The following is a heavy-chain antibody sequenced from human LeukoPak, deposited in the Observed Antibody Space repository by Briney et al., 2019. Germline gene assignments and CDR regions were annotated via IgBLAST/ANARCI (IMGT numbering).Heavy chain of an antibody. CDR3: ARFLSSGYYYPDY. D-gene: IGHD3-22*01. Sequence: SETLSLTCTVSGGSISSSSYYWGWIRQPPGKGLEWIGSIYYSGSTYYNPSLKSRVTISVDTSKNQFSLKLSSVTAADTAVYYCARFLSSGYYYPDYWGQGTLVTVSS. V-gene: IGHV4-39*01. CDR1: GGSISSSSYY. CDR2: IYYSGST. J-gene: IGHJ4*02.